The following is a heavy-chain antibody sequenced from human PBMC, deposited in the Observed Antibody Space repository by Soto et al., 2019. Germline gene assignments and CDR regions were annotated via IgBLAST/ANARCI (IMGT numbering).Heavy chain of an antibody. D-gene: IGHD3-16*01. CDR1: GFTFSSFA. Sequence: QVQLVESGGGVVQPGRSLRLSCAASGFTFSSFAMHWVRQAPGKGLEWVAVISYDGSNKYYADSVKGRFTISRDNSKNTLYLQMNSLRAEDTAVYYCARGRRARGSFDYWGQGTLVTVSS. J-gene: IGHJ4*02. CDR3: ARGRRARGSFDY. CDR2: ISYDGSNK. V-gene: IGHV3-30-3*01.